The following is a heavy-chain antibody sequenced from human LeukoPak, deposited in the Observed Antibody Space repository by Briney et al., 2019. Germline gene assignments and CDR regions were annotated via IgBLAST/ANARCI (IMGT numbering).Heavy chain of an antibody. J-gene: IGHJ3*02. V-gene: IGHV3-30-3*01. D-gene: IGHD3-3*01. Sequence: GGSLRLSCAASGFTFSSYAMHWVRQAPGKGPEWVAVISYDGSNKYYADSVKGRFTISRDNSKNTLYLQMNSLRAEDTAVYYCAKARNSNYDFWSGYYPYDAFDIWGQGTMVTVSS. CDR2: ISYDGSNK. CDR3: AKARNSNYDFWSGYYPYDAFDI. CDR1: GFTFSSYA.